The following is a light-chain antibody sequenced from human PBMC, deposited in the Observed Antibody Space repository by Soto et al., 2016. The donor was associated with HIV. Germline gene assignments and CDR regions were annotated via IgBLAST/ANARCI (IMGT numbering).Light chain of an antibody. CDR2: GDV. V-gene: IGLV3-21*04. CDR1: NIGTKT. J-gene: IGLJ2*01. CDR3: QVWDSSTDHVI. Sequence: SYVLTQAPSVSVAPGETATITCGGNNIGTKTVHWYQQRPGQAPVVVIYGDVDRPSVIPERFSGSNSGNTATLTISRVEGGDVADYYCQVWDSSTDHVIFGGGTKLTVL.